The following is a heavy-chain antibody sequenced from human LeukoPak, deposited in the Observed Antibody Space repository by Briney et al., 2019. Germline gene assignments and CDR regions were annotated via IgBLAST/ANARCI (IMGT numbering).Heavy chain of an antibody. Sequence: GGSLRLSCAASGFTFHNHGMSWVRQAPGEGLEWVSSLIWNGGETRYADSVKGPFSLYRDNAKNSLYLQMNSVRAEDTALYYCARRAYPYHYYMDVWGKGATVTVSS. J-gene: IGHJ6*03. CDR3: ARRAYPYHYYMDV. D-gene: IGHD3-16*01. V-gene: IGHV3-20*04. CDR1: GFTFHNHG. CDR2: LIWNGGET.